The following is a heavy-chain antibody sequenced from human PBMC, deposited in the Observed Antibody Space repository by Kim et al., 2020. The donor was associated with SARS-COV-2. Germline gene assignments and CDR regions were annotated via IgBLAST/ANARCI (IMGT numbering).Heavy chain of an antibody. CDR3: AKVKSEYFQH. J-gene: IGHJ1*01. V-gene: IGHV3-23*01. Sequence: TYYADTVKGRFTISRDNSTNTLYLQMNSLRAEDTAVYYCAKVKSEYFQHWGQGTLVTVSS. CDR2: T.